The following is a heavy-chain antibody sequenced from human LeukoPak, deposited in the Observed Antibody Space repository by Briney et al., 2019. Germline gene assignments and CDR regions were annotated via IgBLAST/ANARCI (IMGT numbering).Heavy chain of an antibody. J-gene: IGHJ4*02. Sequence: GGSLRLSCAASGFAFSSYWMLWVRRAPGKGLVWVSRINSDGSSVTYADSVKGRFTISRDNAKNTLYLQMNSLSAEDTAVYYCARVGHSYGLDYWGQGTLVTVSS. V-gene: IGHV3-74*01. CDR3: ARVGHSYGLDY. CDR1: GFAFSSYW. CDR2: INSDGSSV. D-gene: IGHD5-18*01.